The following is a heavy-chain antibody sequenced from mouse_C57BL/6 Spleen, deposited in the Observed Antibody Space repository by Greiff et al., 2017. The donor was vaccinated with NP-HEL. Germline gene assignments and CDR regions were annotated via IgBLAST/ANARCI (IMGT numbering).Heavy chain of an antibody. Sequence: QVQLKQPGAELVKPGASVKMSCKASGYTFTSYWITWVKQRPGQGLEWIGDIYPGSGSTNYNEKFKSKATLTVDTSSSTAYMQLSSLTSEDSAVYYCARRHYGSSYDDYWGQGTTLTVSS. CDR3: ARRHYGSSYDDY. CDR1: GYTFTSYW. J-gene: IGHJ2*01. CDR2: IYPGSGST. V-gene: IGHV1-55*01. D-gene: IGHD1-1*01.